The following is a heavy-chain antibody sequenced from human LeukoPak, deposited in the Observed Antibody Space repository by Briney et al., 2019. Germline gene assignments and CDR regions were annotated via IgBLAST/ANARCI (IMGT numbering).Heavy chain of an antibody. CDR3: ARARIVGARATSDRFSFNWFDP. D-gene: IGHD1-26*01. V-gene: IGHV4-34*01. J-gene: IGHJ5*02. CDR2: INHSGST. Sequence: ETLSLTCAVYGGSFSGYYWSWIRQPPGKGLEWIGEINHSGSTNYNPSLKSRVTISVDTSKNQFSLKLSSVTAADTAVYYCARARIVGARATSDRFSFNWFDPWGQGTLVTVSS. CDR1: GGSFSGYY.